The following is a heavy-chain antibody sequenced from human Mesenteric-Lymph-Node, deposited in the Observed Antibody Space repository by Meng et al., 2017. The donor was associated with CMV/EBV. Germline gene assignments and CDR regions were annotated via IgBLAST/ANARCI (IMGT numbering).Heavy chain of an antibody. CDR1: GGSIRSSSNY. Sequence: SETLSLTCTVSGGSIRSSSNYWGCIRQPPGKGLEWIGYISYIGSTNYNPSLKTRVTISVDTSTNHFSLKLSSVTAADTAVYYCARLIHDDYSGSYYFDYWGQGSLVTVSS. CDR3: ARLIHDDYSGSYYFDY. CDR2: ISYIGST. D-gene: IGHD1-26*01. V-gene: IGHV4-61*03. J-gene: IGHJ4*02.